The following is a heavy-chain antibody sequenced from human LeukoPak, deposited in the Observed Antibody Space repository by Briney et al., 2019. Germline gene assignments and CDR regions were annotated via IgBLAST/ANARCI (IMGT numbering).Heavy chain of an antibody. V-gene: IGHV1-18*01. D-gene: IGHD3-3*01. J-gene: IGHJ6*02. CDR1: GYTFTSYG. CDR3: ARVPPYYDFWSGYWSDYYYYGMDV. Sequence: GASVKVSCKASGYTFTSYGISWVRQAPGQGLEWMGWISAYNGNTNYAQKLQGRVTMTTDTSTSTAYMELRSLRSDDTAVYYCARVPPYYDFWSGYWSDYYYYGMDVWGQGTTVTVSS. CDR2: ISAYNGNT.